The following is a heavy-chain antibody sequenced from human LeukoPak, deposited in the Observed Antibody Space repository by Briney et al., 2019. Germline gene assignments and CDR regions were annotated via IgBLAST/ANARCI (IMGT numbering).Heavy chain of an antibody. CDR2: IIPIFGTA. CDR3: AREGGNYYDSSGPTGSFDY. Sequence: ASVKVSFKASGGTFSIYAISWVRQAPGQGLEWMGGIIPIFGTANYAQKFQGRVTITADESTSTAYMELSSLRSEDTAVYYCAREGGNYYDSSGPTGSFDYWGQGTLVTVSS. CDR1: GGTFSIYA. V-gene: IGHV1-69*13. D-gene: IGHD3-22*01. J-gene: IGHJ4*02.